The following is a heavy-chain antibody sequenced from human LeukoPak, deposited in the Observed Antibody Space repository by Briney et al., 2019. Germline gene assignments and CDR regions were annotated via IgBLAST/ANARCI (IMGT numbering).Heavy chain of an antibody. Sequence: GGSLRLSCAASGFTFSSYSMNWVRQAPGKGLEWVSSISSSSSYIYYADSVKGRFTISRDNAKNSLYLQINSLRAEDTAVYYCARGGDGGDPTADYWGQGTLVTVSS. V-gene: IGHV3-21*01. CDR3: ARGGDGGDPTADY. D-gene: IGHD3-10*01. CDR1: GFTFSSYS. CDR2: ISSSSSYI. J-gene: IGHJ4*02.